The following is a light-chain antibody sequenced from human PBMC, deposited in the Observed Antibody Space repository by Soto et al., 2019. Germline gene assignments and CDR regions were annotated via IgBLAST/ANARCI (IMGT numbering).Light chain of an antibody. V-gene: IGKV3-20*01. J-gene: IGKJ1*01. CDR3: QQYGSSPPWT. CDR2: GAS. CDR1: QSVSSNN. Sequence: EIVLTQSPGTLSLSPGERATLSCRASQSVSSNNLAWYQQRPGQAPRVVIYGASTRATGIPERFSGSGSGTDFTLTISRLEPEDFAVYYCQQYGSSPPWTFGQGTKVDIK.